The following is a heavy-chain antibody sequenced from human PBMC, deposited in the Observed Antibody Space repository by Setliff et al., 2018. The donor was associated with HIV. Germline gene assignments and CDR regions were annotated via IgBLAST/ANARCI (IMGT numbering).Heavy chain of an antibody. CDR3: ARAGYDFWSGFHYYYMDV. CDR2: IYYSGST. CDR1: GGSISSHY. V-gene: IGHV4-59*11. J-gene: IGHJ6*03. D-gene: IGHD3-3*01. Sequence: KASETLSLTCTVSGGSISSHYWSWIRQPPGKGLEWIGYIYYSGSTNYNPSLKSRVTISVDTSKNQFSLKLSSVTAADTAVYYCARAGYDFWSGFHYYYMDVWGKGTTVTVSS.